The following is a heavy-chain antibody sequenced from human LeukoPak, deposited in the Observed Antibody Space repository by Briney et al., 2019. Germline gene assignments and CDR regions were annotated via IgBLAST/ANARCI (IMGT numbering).Heavy chain of an antibody. CDR3: ARGAYYYYGMDV. J-gene: IGHJ6*02. V-gene: IGHV1-8*02. Sequence: GASVKVSCKASGYTFTGYYMHWVRQAPGQGLEWMGWVNPNSGNTGYAQKFQGRVTMTRNTSISTAYMELSSLRSEDTAVYYCARGAYYYYGMDVWGQGTTVTVSS. CDR2: VNPNSGNT. CDR1: GYTFTGYY.